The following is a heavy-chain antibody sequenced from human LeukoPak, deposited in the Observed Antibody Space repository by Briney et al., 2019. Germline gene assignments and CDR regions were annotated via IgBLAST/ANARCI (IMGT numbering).Heavy chain of an antibody. CDR3: ARAPTPYYYDSSGYYYGDAFDI. J-gene: IGHJ3*02. CDR1: GFTVSSNY. Sequence: PGGSLRLSCAASGFTVSSNYMSWVRQAPGKGLEWVSVIYIGGSTYCADSVKGRFTISRDNSKNTLYLQMSSLRAEDTAVYYCARAPTPYYYDSSGYYYGDAFDIWGQGTMVTVSS. V-gene: IGHV3-66*01. CDR2: IYIGGST. D-gene: IGHD3-22*01.